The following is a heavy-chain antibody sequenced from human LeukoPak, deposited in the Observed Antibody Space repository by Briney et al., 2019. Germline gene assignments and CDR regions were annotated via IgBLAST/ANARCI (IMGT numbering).Heavy chain of an antibody. J-gene: IGHJ4*02. Sequence: ASVKVSCKASGYTFANYAITWVRQAPGQGLEYMGWISVDNGDTNDAQMLQGRVTMTTDTSTNTAYMELRGLRSDDTAVYYCARANRAGDCYLKHWSQGTLVTVSS. V-gene: IGHV1-18*01. D-gene: IGHD2-21*02. CDR2: ISVDNGDT. CDR1: GYTFANYA. CDR3: ARANRAGDCYLKH.